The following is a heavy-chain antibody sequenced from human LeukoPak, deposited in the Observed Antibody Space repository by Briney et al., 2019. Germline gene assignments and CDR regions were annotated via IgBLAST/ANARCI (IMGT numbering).Heavy chain of an antibody. Sequence: GAPLRLSCAASGFTFSSYAMSWVRQAPGKGLEWVSAISGSGGSTYYADSVKGRFTISRDNSKNTLYLQMNSLRAEDTAVYYCAKESGYAMLNWFDPWGQGTLVTVSS. CDR1: GFTFSSYA. D-gene: IGHD2-8*01. CDR3: AKESGYAMLNWFDP. CDR2: ISGSGGST. J-gene: IGHJ5*02. V-gene: IGHV3-23*01.